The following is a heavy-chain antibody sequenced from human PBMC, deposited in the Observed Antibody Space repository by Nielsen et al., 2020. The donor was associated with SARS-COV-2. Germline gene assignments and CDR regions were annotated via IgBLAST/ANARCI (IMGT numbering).Heavy chain of an antibody. CDR3: AKDLIAVIVATASPFDY. Sequence: GRSRRLSCAASGFTFSSYWMSWVHQAPGKGLEWVANIKQDGSEKYYVDSVKGRFTISRDNAKNSLYLQMNSLRAEDTAVYYCAKDLIAVIVATASPFDYWGQGSLVTVSS. CDR2: IKQDGSEK. V-gene: IGHV3-7*03. J-gene: IGHJ4*02. CDR1: GFTFSSYW. D-gene: IGHD2-15*01.